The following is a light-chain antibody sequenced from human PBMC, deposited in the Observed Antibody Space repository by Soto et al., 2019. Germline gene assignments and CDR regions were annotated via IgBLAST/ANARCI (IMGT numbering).Light chain of an antibody. Sequence: EIAMTQSPATLSVSPGERATLSCRASQSVSSNLAWYQQKPGQAPRLLIYGASTRATGSPARFSGSGSGTEFTLTISSLQSEDFAVYYCQQYNNWPPLFTFGPGTKVEIK. V-gene: IGKV3-15*01. J-gene: IGKJ3*01. CDR1: QSVSSN. CDR3: QQYNNWPPLFT. CDR2: GAS.